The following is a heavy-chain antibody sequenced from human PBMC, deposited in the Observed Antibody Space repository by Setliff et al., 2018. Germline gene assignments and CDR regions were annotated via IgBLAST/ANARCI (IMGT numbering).Heavy chain of an antibody. J-gene: IGHJ4*02. CDR2: IYYSGST. CDR1: GGSISSHY. Sequence: SETLSLTCTVSGGSISSHYWSWIRQPPGKGLEWIGYIYYSGSTNYNPSLKSRVTISVDTSKNQFSLKLSSVTAADTAVYYCARILGYCSGGSCYVPYWGQGTLVTVSS. CDR3: ARILGYCSGGSCYVPY. D-gene: IGHD2-15*01. V-gene: IGHV4-59*11.